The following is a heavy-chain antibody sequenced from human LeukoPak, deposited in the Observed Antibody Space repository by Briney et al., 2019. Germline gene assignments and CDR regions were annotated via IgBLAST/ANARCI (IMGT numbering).Heavy chain of an antibody. V-gene: IGHV3-20*04. CDR1: GFTFDNYG. CDR2: VNWNGGST. CDR3: ARASLYDNSAYYLDY. Sequence: GGSLRLSCAASGFTFDNYGMTWVRQVPGKGLEWVSGVNWNGGSTGYADSVKGRFTISRDSAKNSLYLQMNSLRAEDTALYYCARASLYDNSAYYLDYWGQGTLVTVSS. J-gene: IGHJ4*02. D-gene: IGHD3-22*01.